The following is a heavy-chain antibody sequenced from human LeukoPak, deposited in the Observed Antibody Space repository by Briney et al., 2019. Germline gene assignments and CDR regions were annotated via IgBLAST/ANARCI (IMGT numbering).Heavy chain of an antibody. CDR1: VVSISSSNSY. V-gene: IGHV4-39*02. CDR2: IYYRGNT. CDR3: AREGRYSSSGDYYYYYMDV. D-gene: IGHD6-6*01. J-gene: IGHJ6*03. Sequence: SETLSLTCTVSVVSISSSNSYWGWIRQPPGKRLEWIGSIYYRGNTYYNASLKSQVSISIDTSKNQFSLRLTSVTAADTAVYYCAREGRYSSSGDYYYYYMDVWGKGTTVTVSS.